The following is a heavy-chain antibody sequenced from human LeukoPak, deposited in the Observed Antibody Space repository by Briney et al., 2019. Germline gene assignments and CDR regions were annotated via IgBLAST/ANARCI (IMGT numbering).Heavy chain of an antibody. CDR2: IWYDGSNK. V-gene: IGHV3-33*08. CDR3: ARDHSSGWYSDYFDY. Sequence: PGGSLRLSCVVSGFTFSSYAMDWVRQAPGKGLEWVAVIWYDGSNKYYADSVKGRFTISRDNSKNTLYLQMNSLRAEDTAVYYCARDHSSGWYSDYFDYWGQGTLVTVSS. CDR1: GFTFSSYA. D-gene: IGHD6-19*01. J-gene: IGHJ4*02.